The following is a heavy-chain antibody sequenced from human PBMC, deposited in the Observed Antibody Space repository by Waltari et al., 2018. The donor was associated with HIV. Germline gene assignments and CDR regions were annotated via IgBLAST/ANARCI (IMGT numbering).Heavy chain of an antibody. V-gene: IGHV4-61*02. CDR3: ARLSGSKGFDY. Sequence: QVQLQESGPGLLKPSQTLSLTCTVSGGSISRGSFSWSWIRQSAGKTLEWIGGLYSSGSVNYNSSVESRVPISRDPSKNPFSPPLNSVTAADSALYYCARLSGSKGFDYWGQGTLVTVSS. CDR2: LYSSGSV. D-gene: IGHD3-3*02. CDR1: GGSISRGSFS. J-gene: IGHJ4*01.